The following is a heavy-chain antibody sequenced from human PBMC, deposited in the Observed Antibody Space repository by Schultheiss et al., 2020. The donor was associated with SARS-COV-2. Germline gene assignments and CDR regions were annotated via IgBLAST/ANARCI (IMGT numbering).Heavy chain of an antibody. CDR3: ARHRAWGSGSYDAFDI. J-gene: IGHJ3*02. CDR2: IYTSGST. Sequence: SETLSLTCTVSGGSISSYYWSWIRQPAGKGLEWIGRIYTSGSTNYNPSLKSRVTISVDTSKNQFSLKLSSVTAADTAVYYCARHRAWGSGSYDAFDIWGQGTMVTVSS. CDR1: GGSISSYY. V-gene: IGHV4-4*07. D-gene: IGHD3-10*01.